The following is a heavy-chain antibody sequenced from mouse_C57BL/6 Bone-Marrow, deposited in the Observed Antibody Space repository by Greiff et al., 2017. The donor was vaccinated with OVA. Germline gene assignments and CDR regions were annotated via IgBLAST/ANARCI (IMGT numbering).Heavy chain of an antibody. CDR3: AREHYYGSSHFDY. CDR1: GYSFTCYY. Sequence: VQLQQSGPELVKPGPSVKISCKASGYSFTCYYLHWVNQSHGNILDWIGHIYPYNGVTSYNQNFNVKATFTVDKSSSSAYMELRSLTSEDSAVYYSAREHYYGSSHFDYWGQGTTLTVSS. J-gene: IGHJ2*01. V-gene: IGHV1-31*01. D-gene: IGHD1-1*01. CDR2: IYPYNGVT.